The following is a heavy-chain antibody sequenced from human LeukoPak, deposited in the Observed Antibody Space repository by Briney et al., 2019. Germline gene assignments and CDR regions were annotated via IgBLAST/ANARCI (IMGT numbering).Heavy chain of an antibody. Sequence: SETLSLTCTVSGGSISSYYWSWIRQPPGKGLGWIGYIYYSGSTKYNPSLKSRVTISVDTSKNQFSPKLTSVTAADTAVYYCARGGKATVVTMWGQGILVTVSS. J-gene: IGHJ4*02. CDR3: ARGGKATVVTM. CDR1: GGSISSYY. V-gene: IGHV4-59*12. CDR2: IYYSGST. D-gene: IGHD4-23*01.